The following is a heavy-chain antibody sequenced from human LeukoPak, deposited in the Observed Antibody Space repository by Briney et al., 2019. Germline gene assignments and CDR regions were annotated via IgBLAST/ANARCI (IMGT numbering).Heavy chain of an antibody. V-gene: IGHV1-18*01. J-gene: IGHJ6*03. CDR3: ARMTFYYYYMDV. CDR1: GYTLTSYG. D-gene: IGHD3-16*01. Sequence: GASVKVSCKASGYTLTSYGISWVRQAPGQGLEWMGWISAYNGNTIYAQKLQGRVTMTTDTSTSTAYMELRSLRSDDTAVYYCARMTFYYYYMDVWGKGTTVTVSS. CDR2: ISAYNGNT.